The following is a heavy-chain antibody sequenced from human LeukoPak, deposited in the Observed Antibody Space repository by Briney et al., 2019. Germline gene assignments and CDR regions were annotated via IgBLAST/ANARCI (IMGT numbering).Heavy chain of an antibody. CDR1: GGSLNGYY. CDR3: AANGWYCLDH. J-gene: IGHJ1*01. Sequence: SETLSLTCAVYGGSLNGYYWSWIRQPPGKGLEWIGEGGNSGGTKFNPSLKGRVTISADTSKNQFSLKLSSVTAADTAMYYCAANGWYCLDHWGQGALVTVSS. CDR2: GGNSGGT. V-gene: IGHV4-34*01. D-gene: IGHD6-19*01.